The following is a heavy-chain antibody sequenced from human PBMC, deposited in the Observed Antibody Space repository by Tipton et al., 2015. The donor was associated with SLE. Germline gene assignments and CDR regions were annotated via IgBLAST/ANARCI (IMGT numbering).Heavy chain of an antibody. J-gene: IGHJ3*01. CDR3: ARDREFLWYETVGDAFEH. D-gene: IGHD6-13*01. CDR1: GGSFSGYY. V-gene: IGHV4-34*01. CDR2: INHSGST. Sequence: TLSLTCAVYGGSFSGYYWSWIRQPPGKGLEWIGEINHSGSTNYNPSLKNRVTISIDTSKNQFSLKLTSVTAADSAVYFCARDREFLWYETVGDAFEHWGQGKMVTVSS.